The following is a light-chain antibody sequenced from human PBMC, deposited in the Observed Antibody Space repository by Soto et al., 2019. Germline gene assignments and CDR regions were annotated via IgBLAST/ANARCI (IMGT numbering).Light chain of an antibody. J-gene: IGKJ5*01. CDR3: MQSKQLPPT. Sequence: DVVMTQTPLSLSVAPGQPASISCKSSQSLLHITGETFLFWYLQKPCQSPQLLIYEVSTRVSGVPDRFSGSGSGTDFTLEISRVETDDVGIYYCMQSKQLPPTFGQGTRLGIE. V-gene: IGKV2D-29*02. CDR2: EVS. CDR1: QSLLHITGETF.